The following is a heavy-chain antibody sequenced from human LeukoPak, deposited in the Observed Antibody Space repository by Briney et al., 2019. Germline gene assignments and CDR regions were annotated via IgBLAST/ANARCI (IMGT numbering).Heavy chain of an antibody. J-gene: IGHJ4*02. CDR1: GGSFSGYY. Sequence: PSETLSLTCAVYGGSFSGYYWSWIRQPPGKGLEWIGEINHSGSTNYNPSLKSRVTISVETSKNQFSLKLSSVTAADTAVYYCARVKGGIAAFDYWGQGTLVTVSS. D-gene: IGHD6-13*01. CDR2: INHSGST. CDR3: ARVKGGIAAFDY. V-gene: IGHV4-34*01.